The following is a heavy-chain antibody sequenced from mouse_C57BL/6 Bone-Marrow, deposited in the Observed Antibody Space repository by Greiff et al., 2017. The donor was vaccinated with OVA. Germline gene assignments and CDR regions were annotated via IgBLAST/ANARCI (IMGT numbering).Heavy chain of an antibody. CDR1: GFTFSDYG. J-gene: IGHJ3*01. CDR3: SRDAFAN. V-gene: IGHV5-17*01. CDR2: ISSGSSTI. Sequence: EVKLVESGGGLVKPGGSLKLSCAASGFTFSDYGMHWVRQAPETGLEWVAYISSGSSTIYYADKVKGRFTISRDNAKNTLFLQMSSLRSEYTAMYYCSRDAFANWCQGTRVTVSA.